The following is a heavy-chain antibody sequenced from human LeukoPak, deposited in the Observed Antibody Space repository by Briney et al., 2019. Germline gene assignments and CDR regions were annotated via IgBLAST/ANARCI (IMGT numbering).Heavy chain of an antibody. CDR2: ISHSGTT. D-gene: IGHD3-10*01. CDR3: ARLKRIYYSGSETYYNPY. J-gene: IGHJ4*02. V-gene: IGHV4-34*01. CDR1: GFTSSNAW. Sequence: GSLRLSCAASGFTSSNAWMSWVRQAPGKRLEWIGEISHSGTTTYNPSLKSRVTMSVDTSKNQFSLNLTSVTAADTAVYFCARLKRIYYSGSETYYNPYWSQGTLVTVSS.